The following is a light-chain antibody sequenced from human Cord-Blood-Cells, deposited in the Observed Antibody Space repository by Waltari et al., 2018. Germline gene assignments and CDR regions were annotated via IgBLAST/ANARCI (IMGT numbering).Light chain of an antibody. Sequence: QSALTQPASVSGSPGQSITISCTGTSSDVGSYNLASCYQQHPGKAPKLMIYEGSKRPSGVSNRFSGSKSGNTASLTISGLQAEDEADYYCCSYAGSSTWVFGGGTKLTVL. CDR1: SSDVGSYNL. J-gene: IGLJ3*02. CDR2: EGS. V-gene: IGLV2-23*01. CDR3: CSYAGSSTWV.